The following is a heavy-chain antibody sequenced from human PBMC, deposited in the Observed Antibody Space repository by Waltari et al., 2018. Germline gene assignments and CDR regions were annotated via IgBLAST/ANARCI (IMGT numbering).Heavy chain of an antibody. CDR3: ARGVMGELSLSLTYFDY. CDR2: IIPIFGTA. Sequence: QVQLVQSGAEVKKPGSSVKVSCKASGGTFSSYAISWVRPAPGQGLEWMGGIIPIFGTANYAQKFQGRVTITADESTSTAYMELSSLRSEDTAVYYCARGVMGELSLSLTYFDYWGQGTLVTVSS. D-gene: IGHD3-16*02. J-gene: IGHJ4*02. CDR1: GGTFSSYA. V-gene: IGHV1-69*01.